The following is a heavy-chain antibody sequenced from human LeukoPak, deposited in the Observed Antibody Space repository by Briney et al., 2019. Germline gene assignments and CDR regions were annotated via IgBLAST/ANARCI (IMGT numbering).Heavy chain of an antibody. D-gene: IGHD3-10*01. CDR1: GFAFSSYE. Sequence: GGSLRLSCAASGFAFSSYEMNWVRQAPGKGLEWVSDINWNGDSTGYAHSVRGRFTISRDNSKNSVYLQMNSLRVEDTAFYYCARDELLSRNWFDPWGQGTLVTVSS. V-gene: IGHV3-20*04. CDR2: INWNGDST. CDR3: ARDELLSRNWFDP. J-gene: IGHJ5*02.